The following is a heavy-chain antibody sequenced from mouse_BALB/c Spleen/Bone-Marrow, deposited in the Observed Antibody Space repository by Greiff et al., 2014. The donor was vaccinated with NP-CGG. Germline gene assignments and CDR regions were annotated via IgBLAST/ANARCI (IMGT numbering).Heavy chain of an antibody. D-gene: IGHD2-14*01. CDR1: GFNIKDTY. J-gene: IGHJ3*01. Sequence: EVKLVESGAELVKPGASVKLSCTASGFNIKDTYMHWVKQRPGQGLEWIGRIDPANGNTKYDPKFQGKATITADTSSNTAYLQLSSLTSEDTAVYYCATYYRYDRRFAYWGQGTLVAVSA. V-gene: IGHV14-3*02. CDR3: ATYYRYDRRFAY. CDR2: IDPANGNT.